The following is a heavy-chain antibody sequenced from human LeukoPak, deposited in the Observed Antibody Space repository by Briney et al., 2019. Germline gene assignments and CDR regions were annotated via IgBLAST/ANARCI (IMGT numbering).Heavy chain of an antibody. Sequence: SETLSLTCTVSGGSISSYYWSWIRQPPGKGLEWIGYIYYSGSTNYNPSLKSQVTISVDTSKNQFSLKLSSVTAADTAVYYCARDSYFGSGNYYIDYWGQGTLVTVSS. D-gene: IGHD3-10*01. CDR1: GGSISSYY. CDR3: ARDSYFGSGNYYIDY. V-gene: IGHV4-59*12. CDR2: IYYSGST. J-gene: IGHJ4*02.